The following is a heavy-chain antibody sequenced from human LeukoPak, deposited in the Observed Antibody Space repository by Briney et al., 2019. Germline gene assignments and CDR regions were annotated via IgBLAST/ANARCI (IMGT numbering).Heavy chain of an antibody. CDR1: GGSISSYY. CDR3: ARESDSDSFDP. J-gene: IGHJ5*02. D-gene: IGHD2-15*01. CDR2: IYYSGST. V-gene: IGHV4-59*01. Sequence: PSETLSLTCTVSGGSISSYYWSWIRQPPGKGLEWIGYIYYSGSTNYNPSPKSRVTISVDTSKNQFSLKLSSVTAADTAVYYCARESDSDSFDPWGQGTLVTVSS.